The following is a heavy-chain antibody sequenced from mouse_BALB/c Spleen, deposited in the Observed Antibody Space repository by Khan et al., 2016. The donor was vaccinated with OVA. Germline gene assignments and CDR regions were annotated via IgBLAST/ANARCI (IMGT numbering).Heavy chain of an antibody. CDR2: INPSNGDT. CDR1: GYTFTSYY. Sequence: FQLQQSGAELVKPGASVKLSCKASGYTFTSYYIYWVKQRPGQGLEWIGGINPSNGDTYFNEKFESKATLTVDKSSSTAFMQVSSLTSEDTAVYYCGRAGWGAFAYWGQGTLVTVSA. CDR3: GRAGWGAFAY. J-gene: IGHJ3*01. D-gene: IGHD1-1*02. V-gene: IGHV1S81*02.